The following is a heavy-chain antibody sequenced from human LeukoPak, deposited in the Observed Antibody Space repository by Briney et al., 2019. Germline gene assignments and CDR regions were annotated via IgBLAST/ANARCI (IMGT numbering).Heavy chain of an antibody. J-gene: IGHJ4*02. CDR2: ISYGGSNK. D-gene: IGHD1-26*01. Sequence: GGSLRLSCAASGFTFSSYAMHWVRQAPGKGLEWVAVISYGGSNKYYADSVKGRFTISRDNSKNTLYLQMNSLRAEDTAVYYCARDPSYSENLDYWGQGTLVTVSS. CDR1: GFTFSSYA. CDR3: ARDPSYSENLDY. V-gene: IGHV3-30*04.